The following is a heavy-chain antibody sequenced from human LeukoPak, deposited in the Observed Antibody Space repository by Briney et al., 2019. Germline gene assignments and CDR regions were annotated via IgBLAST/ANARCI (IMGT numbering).Heavy chain of an antibody. J-gene: IGHJ3*02. V-gene: IGHV4-59*01. D-gene: IGHD2-15*01. CDR1: GGSISSYY. CDR3: ARGGGGHVNDAFDI. CDR2: IYYSGST. Sequence: SETLSLTCTVSGGSISSYYWGWIRQPPGKGLEWIGYIYYSGSTNYNPSLKSRVTISVDTHKNQFSLKLSSVTAADTAVYYCARGGGGHVNDAFDIWGQGTMVTVSS.